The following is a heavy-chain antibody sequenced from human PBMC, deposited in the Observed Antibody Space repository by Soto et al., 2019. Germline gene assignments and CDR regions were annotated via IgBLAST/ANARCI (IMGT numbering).Heavy chain of an antibody. V-gene: IGHV3-21*01. CDR2: ISSSSSYI. Sequence: EVQLVESGGGLVKPGGSLRLSCAASGFTFSSYSMNWVRQAPGKGLEWVSSISSSSSYIYYADSVKGRFTISRDNAKNSLYLQMNSLRAEDTAVYYCARSIFGVVRPNAYWGQGTLVTVSS. D-gene: IGHD3-3*01. CDR3: ARSIFGVVRPNAY. J-gene: IGHJ4*02. CDR1: GFTFSSYS.